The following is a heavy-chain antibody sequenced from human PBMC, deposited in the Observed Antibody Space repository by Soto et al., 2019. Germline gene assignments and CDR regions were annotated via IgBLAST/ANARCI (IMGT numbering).Heavy chain of an antibody. CDR2: IGTAGDT. V-gene: IGHV3-13*01. CDR3: ARAARWEWYFDL. Sequence: GESLKISCAASGFTFSSYDMHWVRQATGKGLEWVSAIGTAGDTYYPGSVKGRFTISRENAKNSLYLQMNSLRAGDTAVYYCARAARWEWYFDLWGRGTLVTVSS. D-gene: IGHD1-26*01. J-gene: IGHJ2*01. CDR1: GFTFSSYD.